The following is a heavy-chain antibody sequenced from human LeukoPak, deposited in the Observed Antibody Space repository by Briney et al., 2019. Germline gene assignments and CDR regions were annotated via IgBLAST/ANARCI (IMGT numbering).Heavy chain of an antibody. CDR1: GFTFSSYG. J-gene: IGHJ4*02. Sequence: PGRSLRLSCAASGFTFSSYGMYWVRQAPGKGLEWVAVIWYDGSNKYYADSVKGRFTISRDNSKNTLYLQMNSLRAEDTAVYYCAKGGDIVVVVAATRFDYWGQGTLVTVSS. CDR3: AKGGDIVVVVAATRFDY. V-gene: IGHV3-33*06. D-gene: IGHD2-15*01. CDR2: IWYDGSNK.